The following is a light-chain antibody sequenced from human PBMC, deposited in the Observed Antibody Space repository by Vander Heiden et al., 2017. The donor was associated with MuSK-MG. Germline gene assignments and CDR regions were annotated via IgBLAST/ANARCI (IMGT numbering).Light chain of an antibody. Sequence: SSELTQDPAVSVALGQTVRITCQGDSLRSYYASWYQQKPGQAPVHVIYGKNNRPSGIPDRFSGSSSGNTASLTITGAQAEDEADYYCNSRDSSGNHLRVFGGGTKLTVL. CDR3: NSRDSSGNHLRV. CDR1: SLRSYY. V-gene: IGLV3-19*01. CDR2: GKN. J-gene: IGLJ2*01.